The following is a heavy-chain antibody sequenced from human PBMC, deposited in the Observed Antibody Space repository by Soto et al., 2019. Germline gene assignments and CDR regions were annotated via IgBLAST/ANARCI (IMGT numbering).Heavy chain of an antibody. CDR3: ARDRKIAVAGYDAFDI. CDR2: IIPIFGTA. CDR1: GGTFSSYA. Sequence: GASVKVSCKASGGTFSSYAISWVRQAPGQGLEWMGGIIPIFGTANYAQKFQGRVTITADESTSTAYMELSSLRSEDTAVYYCARDRKIAVAGYDAFDIWGQGTMVTVS. J-gene: IGHJ3*02. V-gene: IGHV1-69*13. D-gene: IGHD6-19*01.